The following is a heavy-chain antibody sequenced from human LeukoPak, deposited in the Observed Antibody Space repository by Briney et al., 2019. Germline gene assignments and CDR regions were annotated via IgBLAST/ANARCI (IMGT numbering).Heavy chain of an antibody. J-gene: IGHJ4*02. V-gene: IGHV4-34*01. D-gene: IGHD2-8*01. CDR3: ARGGMVPDY. CDR1: GGSFSGYY. Sequence: SETLSLTCAVYGGSFSGYYWSWIRQPPGKGLEWIGEINHSGSTNYNPSLKSRVTISVDTSKNQFSLRLSSVTAADTAVYYCARGGMVPDYWGQGTLSPSPQ. CDR2: INHSGST.